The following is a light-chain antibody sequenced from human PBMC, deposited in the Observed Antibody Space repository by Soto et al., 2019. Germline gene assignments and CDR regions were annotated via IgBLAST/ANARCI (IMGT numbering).Light chain of an antibody. Sequence: QLVLTQPPSAYASLGASVKLTCTLSSGHNTYSIAWHQQQPDQGTRYLMKLNSDGSHNKGDGIPDRFSGSSSGTERYLIIPCLRSEDEADDYCQCWGTGKVLFGGGTKLTVL. CDR3: QCWGTGKVL. V-gene: IGLV4-69*02. CDR2: LNSDGSH. CDR1: SGHNTYS. J-gene: IGLJ2*01.